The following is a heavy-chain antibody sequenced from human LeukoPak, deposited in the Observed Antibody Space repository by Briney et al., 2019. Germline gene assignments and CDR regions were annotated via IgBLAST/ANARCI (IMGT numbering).Heavy chain of an antibody. CDR3: ARDGISDYGDYSRYYYYMDV. Sequence: GRSLRLSCAASGFTFSSYSMNWVRQAPGKGLEWVSSISSSSSHIYYADSVKGRFTISRDNAKKSLYLQMNSLRAEDTAVYYCARDGISDYGDYSRYYYYMDVWGKGTTVTVSS. D-gene: IGHD4-17*01. CDR2: ISSSSSHI. CDR1: GFTFSSYS. J-gene: IGHJ6*03. V-gene: IGHV3-21*01.